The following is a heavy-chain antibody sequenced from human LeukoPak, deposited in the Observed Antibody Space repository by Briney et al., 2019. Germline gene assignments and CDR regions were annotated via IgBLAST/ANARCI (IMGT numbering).Heavy chain of an antibody. CDR1: GGSFSGYY. D-gene: IGHD3-22*01. CDR2: INHSGST. V-gene: IGHV4-34*01. CDR3: ARKGSYYYDSSGYLLEYYFDY. Sequence: SETLSLTRAVYGGSFSGYYWSWIRQPPGKGLEWIGEINHSGSTNYNPSLKSRVTISVDTSKNQFSLKLSSVTAADTAVYYCARKGSYYYDSSGYLLEYYFDYWGQGTLVTVSS. J-gene: IGHJ4*02.